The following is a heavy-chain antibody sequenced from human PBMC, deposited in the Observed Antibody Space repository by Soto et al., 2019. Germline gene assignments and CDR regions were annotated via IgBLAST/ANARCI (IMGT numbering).Heavy chain of an antibody. Sequence: EVQLVESGGGLVQPGGSLRLSCAASGFTFRSYWMSWVRQAPGKGLEWVASIKQDGSDKYYVESVKGRFTISRDNAENSVDLLMNTLRAEDTAAYYCARDKNVYDFFGADDAFDIWGQGTMVTVSS. D-gene: IGHD3-3*01. CDR1: GFTFRSYW. V-gene: IGHV3-7*05. CDR3: ARDKNVYDFFGADDAFDI. CDR2: IKQDGSDK. J-gene: IGHJ3*02.